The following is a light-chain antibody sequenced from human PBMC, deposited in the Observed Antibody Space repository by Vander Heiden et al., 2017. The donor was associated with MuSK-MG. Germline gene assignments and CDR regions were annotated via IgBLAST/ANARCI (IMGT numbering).Light chain of an antibody. V-gene: IGKV1-12*01. CDR1: QGISSR. CDR2: AAS. J-gene: IGKJ3*01. CDR3: QQAKIFPVT. Sequence: DTQMTHSPSSVSASVGDRVTITCRASQGISSRLAWYQQKPGKAPKLLIYAASSLQSVVPSRFRGSGSGTDFTLTISSLQPEDFATYYCQQAKIFPVTFGPGTQGGYQT.